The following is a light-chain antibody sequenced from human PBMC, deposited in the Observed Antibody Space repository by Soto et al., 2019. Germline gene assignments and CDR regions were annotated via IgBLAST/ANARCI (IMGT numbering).Light chain of an antibody. CDR3: QQYGSSPPT. J-gene: IGKJ1*01. Sequence: EIVLTQPPDTLSLSPGERGTLSCRASQSVTSNSLAWYQQKAGRAPRLLIYGASTRATGIPDRFRGSGSGADFTLTISSLEPEDFAVYVCQQYGSSPPTFGQGTKVDIK. CDR1: QSVTSNS. CDR2: GAS. V-gene: IGKV3-20*01.